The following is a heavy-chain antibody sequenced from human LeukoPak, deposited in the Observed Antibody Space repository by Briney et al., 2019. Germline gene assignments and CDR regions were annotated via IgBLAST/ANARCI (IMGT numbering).Heavy chain of an antibody. V-gene: IGHV3-74*01. CDR2: INSDGSST. Sequence: GGSLRLSCAASGFTFSTYWMHWVRQAPGKGLVWISRINSDGSSTNYADSVKGRFTISRDKSKTTLYLQMSSLRAEDTAVYYCARVGTLGDIWGQPTMVTVSS. CDR3: ARVGTLGDI. D-gene: IGHD4-23*01. J-gene: IGHJ3*02. CDR1: GFTFSTYW.